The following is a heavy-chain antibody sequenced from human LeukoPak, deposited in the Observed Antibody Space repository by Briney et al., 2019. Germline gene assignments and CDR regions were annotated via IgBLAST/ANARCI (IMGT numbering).Heavy chain of an antibody. CDR1: GFTFGDYA. Sequence: GGSLRLSCTASGFTFGDYAMSWVRPAPGKGLEWVGFIRSKAYGGTTEYAASVKGRFTISRDDSKSIAYLQMNSLKTEDTAVYYCTRVQGSSTSWGQGTLVTVSS. V-gene: IGHV3-49*04. CDR2: IRSKAYGGTT. CDR3: TRVQGSSTS. D-gene: IGHD2-2*01. J-gene: IGHJ4*02.